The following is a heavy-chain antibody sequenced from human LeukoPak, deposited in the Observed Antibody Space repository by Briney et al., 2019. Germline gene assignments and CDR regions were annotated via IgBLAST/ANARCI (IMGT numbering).Heavy chain of an antibody. D-gene: IGHD4-17*01. CDR2: IYHSGST. J-gene: IGHJ4*02. CDR1: GGSISSGGYS. V-gene: IGHV4-30-2*01. CDR3: ARGGPLRDFDY. Sequence: SETLSLTCAVSGGSISSGGYSWSWIRQPPGKGLEWIGYIYHSGSTYYNPSLKSRVTISVDRSKNQFSLKLSSVTAADAAVYYCARGGPLRDFDYWGQGTLVTVSS.